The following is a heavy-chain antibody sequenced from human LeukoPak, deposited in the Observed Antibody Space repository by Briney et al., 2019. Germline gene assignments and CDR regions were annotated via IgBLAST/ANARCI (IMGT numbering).Heavy chain of an antibody. CDR2: IYHSGST. Sequence: SETLSLTCAVSGGSISSSNRWSWVRQPPGKGLEWIGEIYHSGSTNYNPSLKSRVTISVDKSKNQFSLKLSSVTAADTAVYYCASVLYYYYGMDVWGQGTTVTVSS. J-gene: IGHJ6*02. CDR1: GGSISSSNR. V-gene: IGHV4-4*02. CDR3: ASVLYYYYGMDV. D-gene: IGHD2-8*01.